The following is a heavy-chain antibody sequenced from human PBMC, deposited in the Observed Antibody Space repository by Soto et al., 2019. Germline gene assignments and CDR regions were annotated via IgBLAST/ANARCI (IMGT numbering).Heavy chain of an antibody. V-gene: IGHV4-39*01. CDR1: GGSISSSSYY. Sequence: KPSETLSLTCTVSGGSISSSSYYWGWIRQPPGKGLEWIGSIYYSGSTYYNPSLKSRVTISVDTSKNQFSLKLSSVTAADTAVYYCAGSITMIVVVITLFDYWGQGTLVTVSS. CDR3: AGSITMIVVVITLFDY. CDR2: IYYSGST. D-gene: IGHD3-22*01. J-gene: IGHJ4*02.